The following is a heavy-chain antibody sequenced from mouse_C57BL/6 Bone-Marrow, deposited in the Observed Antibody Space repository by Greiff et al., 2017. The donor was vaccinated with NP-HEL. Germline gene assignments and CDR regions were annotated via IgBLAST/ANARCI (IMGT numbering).Heavy chain of an antibody. CDR2: IYPGNSDT. CDR1: GYTFTSYW. J-gene: IGHJ2*01. Sequence: VQLQQSGTVLARPGASVKMSCKTSGYTFTSYWMHWVKQRPGQGLEWIGAIYPGNSDTSYNQKFKGKAKLTAVTSASTAYMELSSLTNEDSAVYYCTNPTFYYYGSSYGYFDDWGQGTTLTVSS. V-gene: IGHV1-5*01. D-gene: IGHD1-1*01. CDR3: TNPTFYYYGSSYGYFDD.